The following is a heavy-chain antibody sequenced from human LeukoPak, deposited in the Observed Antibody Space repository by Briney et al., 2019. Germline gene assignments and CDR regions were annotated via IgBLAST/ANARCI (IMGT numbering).Heavy chain of an antibody. CDR1: GGSFSGYY. V-gene: IGHV4-34*01. Sequence: SETLSLTCAVYGGSFSGYYWSWIRQPPGKGLEWIGEINHSGSTNYNPSLKSRVTISVDTSKNQFSLKLSSVTAADTAVYYCARGLRITMIVVVIGGNWFDPWGQGTLVTVSS. D-gene: IGHD3-22*01. CDR2: INHSGST. J-gene: IGHJ5*02. CDR3: ARGLRITMIVVVIGGNWFDP.